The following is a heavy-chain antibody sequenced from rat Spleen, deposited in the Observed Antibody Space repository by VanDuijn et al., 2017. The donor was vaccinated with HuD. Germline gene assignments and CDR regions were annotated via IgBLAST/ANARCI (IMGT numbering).Heavy chain of an antibody. Sequence: EVQLQESGPGLVKPSQSLSLTCSVTGYSITSSYRWNWIRKFPGNKLEWMGHINSAGSTNYNPSLKSRISITRDTSKNQFFLQVNSVTTEDTATYYCTTAGYTKDYYYPGGFDYWGQGVMVTVSS. V-gene: IGHV3-3*01. CDR3: TTAGYTKDYYYPGGFDY. J-gene: IGHJ2*01. D-gene: IGHD1-6*01. CDR2: INSAGST. CDR1: GYSITSSYR.